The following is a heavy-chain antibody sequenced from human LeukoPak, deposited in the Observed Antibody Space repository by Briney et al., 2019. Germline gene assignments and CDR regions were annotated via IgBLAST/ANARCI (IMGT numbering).Heavy chain of an antibody. D-gene: IGHD2-15*01. Sequence: SETLSLTCAVSGYSISSGYYWGWIRQPPGKGLEWIGSIYHSGSTYYNPSLKSRVTISVDTSKNQFSLKLSSVTAADTAVYFCARGYCSGNSCYYFDYWGQGTLVTVSS. CDR3: ARGYCSGNSCYYFDY. J-gene: IGHJ4*02. V-gene: IGHV4-38-2*01. CDR1: GYSISSGYY. CDR2: IYHSGST.